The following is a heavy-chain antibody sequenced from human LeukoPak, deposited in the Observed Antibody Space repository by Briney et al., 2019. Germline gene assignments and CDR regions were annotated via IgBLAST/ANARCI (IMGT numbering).Heavy chain of an antibody. CDR1: GYTFTGYY. Sequence: ASVKVSCKASGYTFTGYYIHWVRQAPGQGLEWMGWINPNSGGTNYAQKFQGRVTMTSDTSISTAYMELSRLRSGDTAVYYCARDKQLDWAHYYYYYMDVWGKGTTVTVSS. CDR3: ARDKQLDWAHYYYYYMDV. J-gene: IGHJ6*03. CDR2: INPNSGGT. V-gene: IGHV1-2*02. D-gene: IGHD1-1*01.